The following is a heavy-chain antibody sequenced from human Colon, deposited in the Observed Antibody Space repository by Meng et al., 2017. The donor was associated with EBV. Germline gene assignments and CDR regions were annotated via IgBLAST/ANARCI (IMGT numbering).Heavy chain of an antibody. CDR2: INYSGNT. J-gene: IGHJ4*02. Sequence: QVQLQQWGAGLLKPSXTRSLSCAVDGGSFRGYYWTWIRQPPGKGLEWVAEINYSGNTNYSPSLKSRVTISIDTSKNQFSLKLSSVTAADTAIYYCARRLAALDDWGQGTLVTVSS. CDR3: ARRLAALDD. V-gene: IGHV4-34*01. D-gene: IGHD6-19*01. CDR1: GGSFRGYY.